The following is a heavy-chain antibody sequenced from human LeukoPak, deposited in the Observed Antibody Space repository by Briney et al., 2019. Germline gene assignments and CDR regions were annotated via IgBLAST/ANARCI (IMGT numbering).Heavy chain of an antibody. V-gene: IGHV4-4*07. D-gene: IGHD3-10*01. CDR2: IYTSGST. CDR1: GGSIGSYY. Sequence: SETLSLTCSVSGGSIGSYYWSWIRRPAGKGLEWIGRIYTSGSTNYNPSLKSRVIISVDESKNQFSLRLSSVTAADTAVYYCANQGRVPDSFDIWGQGTTVTVSS. CDR3: ANQGRVPDSFDI. J-gene: IGHJ3*02.